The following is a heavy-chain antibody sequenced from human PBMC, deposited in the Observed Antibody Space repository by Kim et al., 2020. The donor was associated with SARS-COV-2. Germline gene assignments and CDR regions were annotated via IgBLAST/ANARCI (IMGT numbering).Heavy chain of an antibody. CDR3: ARDLGSSGWYPSV. CDR1: GFTFSSYG. J-gene: IGHJ4*02. V-gene: IGHV3-33*01. Sequence: GGSLRLSCAASGFTFSSYGMHWVRQAPGKGLEWVAVIWYDGSNKYYADSVKGRFTISRDNSKNTLYLQMNSLRAEDTAVYYCARDLGSSGWYPSVWGQGTLVTVSS. CDR2: IWYDGSNK. D-gene: IGHD6-19*01.